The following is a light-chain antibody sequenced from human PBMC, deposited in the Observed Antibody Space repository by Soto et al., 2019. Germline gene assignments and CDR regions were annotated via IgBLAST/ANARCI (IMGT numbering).Light chain of an antibody. Sequence: DIQMTQSPSSLSASIGDRVTITCRASEGISNYLAWFQQKPGKVPKLLIYAASTLQSGVPSRFSGSGSGTDFTLTISSLQPDDVATYYCQKYNSGGPLTFGGGTKV. V-gene: IGKV1-27*01. CDR3: QKYNSGGPLT. CDR2: AAS. CDR1: EGISNY. J-gene: IGKJ4*01.